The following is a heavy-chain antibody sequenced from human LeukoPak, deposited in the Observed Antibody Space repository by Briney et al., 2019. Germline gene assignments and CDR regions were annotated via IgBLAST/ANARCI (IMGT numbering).Heavy chain of an antibody. CDR3: ARDQGGSQYYYDSSGYSS. V-gene: IGHV3-66*02. J-gene: IGHJ4*02. D-gene: IGHD3-22*01. Sequence: PGGSLRLSCAASGFTVSSSYMSWVRQAPGKGLEWVSVIYSGGSTYYADSVKGRFTISRDNSKNTLYLQMNSLRAEDTAVYYCARDQGGSQYYYDSSGYSSWGQGTLVTVSS. CDR1: GFTVSSSY. CDR2: IYSGGST.